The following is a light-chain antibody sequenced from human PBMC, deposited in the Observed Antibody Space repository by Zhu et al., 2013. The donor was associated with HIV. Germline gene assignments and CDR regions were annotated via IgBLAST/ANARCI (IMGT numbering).Light chain of an antibody. Sequence: EIVLTQSPATLSLSPGERATLSCRASQSVSSNLLAWYRQKPGQAPRLLIYGASTRATGIPARFSGSGSGTEFTLTISSLQSEDFAVYYCQQYNNWPRTFGQGTKVEIK. CDR3: QQYNNWPRT. J-gene: IGKJ1*01. CDR1: QSVSSN. CDR2: GAS. V-gene: IGKV3-15*01.